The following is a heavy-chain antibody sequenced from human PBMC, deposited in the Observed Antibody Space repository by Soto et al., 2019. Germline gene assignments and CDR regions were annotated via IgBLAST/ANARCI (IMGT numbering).Heavy chain of an antibody. Sequence: QVVLQESGPGLVKPSETLSLTCSVSGRSITSYYWSWVRQPPGKGLEWIGYIYDNGITSQKPHLKSWVTMSADPSQNQFSPKLTSVTGADTAVYYCARTYDSNGYANEFDSWGQGILVTVTS. CDR1: GRSITSYY. CDR3: ARTYDSNGYANEFDS. D-gene: IGHD3-22*01. CDR2: IYDNGIT. V-gene: IGHV4-59*12. J-gene: IGHJ4*02.